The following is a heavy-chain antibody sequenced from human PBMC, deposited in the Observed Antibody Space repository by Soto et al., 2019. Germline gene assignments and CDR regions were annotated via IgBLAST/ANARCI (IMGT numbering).Heavy chain of an antibody. CDR2: ISYDGSNK. D-gene: IGHD2-15*01. J-gene: IGHJ5*02. CDR3: AKDLFRDIVVVVAATGWFDP. Sequence: GGSLRLSCAASGFTFSGYGMHWVRQAPGKGLEWVAVISYDGSNKYYADSVKGRFTISRDNSKNTLYLQMNSLRAEDTAMYYCAKDLFRDIVVVVAATGWFDPWGQGTLVTVS. CDR1: GFTFSGYG. V-gene: IGHV3-30*18.